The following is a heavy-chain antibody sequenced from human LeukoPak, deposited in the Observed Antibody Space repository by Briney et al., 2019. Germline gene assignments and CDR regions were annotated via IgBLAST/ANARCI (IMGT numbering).Heavy chain of an antibody. D-gene: IGHD6-13*01. CDR1: GFTFSRYG. CDR2: ISYDESNK. CDR3: AKSDGGIAAAGTLDY. J-gene: IGHJ4*02. Sequence: GGSLRLSCAASGFTFSRYGMHWVRQAPGKGLEWVAVISYDESNKYYADSVKGRFTVSRDNSKNTLFLQMNSLRSEGTAVYYCAKSDGGIAAAGTLDYWGQGALVTVSS. V-gene: IGHV3-30*18.